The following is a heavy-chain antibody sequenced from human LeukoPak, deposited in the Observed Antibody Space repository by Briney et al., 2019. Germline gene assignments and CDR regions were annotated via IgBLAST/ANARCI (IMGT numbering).Heavy chain of an antibody. V-gene: IGHV4-34*01. J-gene: IGHJ4*02. Sequence: SETLSLTCAVYGGSFGGYYWSWIRQPPGKGLEWIGEINHSGSTNYNPSLKSRVTISVDTSKNQFSLKLSSVTAADTAVYYCAMTISGSSIFDYWGQGTLVTVSS. CDR2: INHSGST. D-gene: IGHD1-26*01. CDR1: GGSFGGYY. CDR3: AMTISGSSIFDY.